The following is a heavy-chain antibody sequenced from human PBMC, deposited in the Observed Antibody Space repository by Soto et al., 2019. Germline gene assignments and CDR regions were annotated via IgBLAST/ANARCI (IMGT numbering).Heavy chain of an antibody. V-gene: IGHV1-18*01. D-gene: IGHD4-17*01. CDR3: ARADYGDTKIYSFDH. Sequence: ASVKVSCKTSGYTFTEYGISWFREAPGQGLEWMGWISPYNGKTNYIQEFQDRVTITTDTSSTTVYMDLRTLKSDDTAIYFCARADYGDTKIYSFDHWGQGTLVTVSS. CDR2: ISPYNGKT. CDR1: GYTFTEYG. J-gene: IGHJ4*02.